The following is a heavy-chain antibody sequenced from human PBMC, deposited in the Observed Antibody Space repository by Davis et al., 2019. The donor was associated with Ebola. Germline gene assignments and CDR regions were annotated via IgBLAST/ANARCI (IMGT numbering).Heavy chain of an antibody. V-gene: IGHV6-1*01. CDR1: GDSFSSGG. J-gene: IGHJ6*04. Sequence: PSETLSLTCAISGDSFSSGGWNWIMHSPSRGLEWLGRTYYNSKWYNDYAVSVKSRISINPDTSKNQFSLQLNSVTPEDTALYYCTRGWLRGGMDVWGEGTTVTVSS. D-gene: IGHD5-18*01. CDR3: TRGWLRGGMDV. CDR2: TYYNSKWYN.